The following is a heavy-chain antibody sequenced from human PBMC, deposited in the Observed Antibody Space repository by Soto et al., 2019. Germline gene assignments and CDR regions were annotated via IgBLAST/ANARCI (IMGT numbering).Heavy chain of an antibody. CDR3: ARSAGWYAIHA. J-gene: IGHJ5*02. Sequence: QVQLQESGPGLVKPSGTLSLTCAVSGDAVSSPYYWCWVRQPPGKGLEWIGEVFHTGTTSYNPSLRXXVTISMDKSINQFSRDLSSVTAADTAVYYCARSAGWYAIHAWGPGTLVIVSS. CDR2: VFHTGTT. V-gene: IGHV4-4*02. D-gene: IGHD6-19*01. CDR1: GDAVSSPYY.